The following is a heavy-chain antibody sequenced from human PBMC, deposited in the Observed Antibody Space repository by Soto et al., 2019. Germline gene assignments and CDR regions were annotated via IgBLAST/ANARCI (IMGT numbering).Heavy chain of an antibody. V-gene: IGHV4-59*11. CDR1: GGSLTDHY. CDR2: VFSRGGT. CDR3: ARMRPTGWHDYYFFGMDL. J-gene: IGHJ6*02. D-gene: IGHD6-19*01. Sequence: SETLSLTCNVSGGSLTDHYRTWIRQPPGKGLEWIGCVFSRGGTYYAPSLKSRVTISLDTSKNQFSLRLTSMTTADTDVYYCARMRPTGWHDYYFFGMDLWGQGTTVTVSS.